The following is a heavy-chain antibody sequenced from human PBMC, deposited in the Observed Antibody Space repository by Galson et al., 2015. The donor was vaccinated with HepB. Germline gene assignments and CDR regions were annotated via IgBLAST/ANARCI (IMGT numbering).Heavy chain of an antibody. V-gene: IGHV3-30-3*01. CDR3: ARDGGYCLYYFYYMDL. J-gene: IGHJ6*03. Sequence: SLRLSCAASGFIFSSYAMHWVRQAPGKGLEWVALISDDGSNKYYADSVKGRFTISRDNFKNTLYLQMNSLRAEDTAVYYCARDGGYCLYYFYYMDLWGKGTPVTVSS. CDR1: GFIFSSYA. CDR2: ISDDGSNK. D-gene: IGHD2-21*02.